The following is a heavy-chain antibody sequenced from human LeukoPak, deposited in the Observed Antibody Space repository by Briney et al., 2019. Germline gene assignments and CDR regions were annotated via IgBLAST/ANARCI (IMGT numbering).Heavy chain of an antibody. CDR1: GFTFNAYA. CDR3: ARVERGATTDY. Sequence: GGSLRLSCTASGFTFNAYAMNWVRQAPGKGLEWVSGINWNGGSTDYADPVKGRFTISRDNAKNSLYLEMNSLRVEDTAFYYCARVERGATTDYWGQGTLVTVSS. D-gene: IGHD1-26*01. J-gene: IGHJ4*02. CDR2: INWNGGST. V-gene: IGHV3-20*04.